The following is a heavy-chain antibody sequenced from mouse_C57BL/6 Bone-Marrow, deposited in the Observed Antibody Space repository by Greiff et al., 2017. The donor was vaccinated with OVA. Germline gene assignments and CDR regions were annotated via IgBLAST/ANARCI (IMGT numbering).Heavy chain of an antibody. CDR1: GYTFTSYD. V-gene: IGHV1-85*01. J-gene: IGHJ2*01. CDR3: AREDDGYYLYYFDY. Sequence: VQLVESGPELVKPGASVKLSCKASGYTFTSYDINWVKQRPGQGLEWIGWIYPRDGSTKYNEKFKGKATLTVDTSSSTAYMELHSLTSEDSAVYFCAREDDGYYLYYFDYWGQGTTLTVSS. CDR2: IYPRDGST. D-gene: IGHD2-3*01.